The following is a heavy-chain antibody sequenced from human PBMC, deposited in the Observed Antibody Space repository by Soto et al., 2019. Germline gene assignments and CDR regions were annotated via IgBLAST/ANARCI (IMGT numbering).Heavy chain of an antibody. CDR3: AKDLGYYGSSPLQY. V-gene: IGHV3-23*01. J-gene: IGHJ4*02. D-gene: IGHD3-10*01. Sequence: GGSLRLSCAASGFTFSSYAMSWVRQAPGKGLEWVSAISGSGGSTYYADSVKGRFTISRDNSKNTLYLQMNSLRAEDTAVYYCAKDLGYYGSSPLQYWGQGTLVTVSS. CDR1: GFTFSSYA. CDR2: ISGSGGST.